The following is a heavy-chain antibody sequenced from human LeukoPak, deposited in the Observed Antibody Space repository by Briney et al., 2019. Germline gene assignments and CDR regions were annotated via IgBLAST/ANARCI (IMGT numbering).Heavy chain of an antibody. Sequence: GGSLRLSCAASGFTFSSYAMSWVRQAPGKGLEWVLAISGSGGSTYYADSVKGRFTISRDNSKNTLYLQMNSLRAEDTAVYYCAKRGIRYSSGSYYDYWGQGTLVTVSS. CDR1: GFTFSSYA. D-gene: IGHD3-10*01. J-gene: IGHJ4*02. V-gene: IGHV3-23*01. CDR3: AKRGIRYSSGSYYDY. CDR2: ISGSGGST.